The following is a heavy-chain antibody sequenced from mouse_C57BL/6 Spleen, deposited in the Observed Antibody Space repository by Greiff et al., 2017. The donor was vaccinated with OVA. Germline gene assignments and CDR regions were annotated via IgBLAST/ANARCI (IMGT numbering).Heavy chain of an antibody. CDR3: AISYYYGSSYYAMDY. CDR2: IHPSDSDT. D-gene: IGHD1-1*01. V-gene: IGHV1-74*01. J-gene: IGHJ4*01. Sequence: VKLQQSGAELVKPGASVKVSCKASGYTFTSYWMHWVKQRPGQGLEWIGRIHPSDSDTNYNQKFKGKATLTVDKSSSTAYMQLSSLTSEDSAVYYCAISYYYGSSYYAMDYWGQGTSVTVSS. CDR1: GYTFTSYW.